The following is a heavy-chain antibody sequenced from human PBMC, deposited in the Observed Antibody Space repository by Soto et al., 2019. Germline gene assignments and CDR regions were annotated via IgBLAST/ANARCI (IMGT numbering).Heavy chain of an antibody. Sequence: GGSLRLSCAASGFTFSDHYMDWVRQAPGKGLEWVGRTRNKANSYTTEYAASVKGRFTISRDDSKNSLYLQMNSLKTEDTAVYYCARVDDFWSGGYYYYYMDVWGKGTTVTVSS. CDR1: GFTFSDHY. CDR2: TRNKANSYTT. J-gene: IGHJ6*03. V-gene: IGHV3-72*01. CDR3: ARVDDFWSGGYYYYYMDV. D-gene: IGHD3-3*01.